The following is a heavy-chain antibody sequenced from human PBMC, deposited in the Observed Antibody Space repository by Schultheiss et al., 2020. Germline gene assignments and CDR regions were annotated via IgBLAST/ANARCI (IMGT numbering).Heavy chain of an antibody. Sequence: SETLSLTCTVSGGSISSYYWSWIRQPPGKGLEWIGYIYYSGSTNYNPSLKSRVTISVDTSKNQFSLKLSSVTAADTAVYYCARFPPRVRYYDSSGPYYYYYYGMDVWGGGSTVNV. D-gene: IGHD3-22*01. CDR2: IYYSGST. CDR3: ARFPPRVRYYDSSGPYYYYYYGMDV. J-gene: IGHJ6*02. V-gene: IGHV4-59*01. CDR1: GGSISSYY.